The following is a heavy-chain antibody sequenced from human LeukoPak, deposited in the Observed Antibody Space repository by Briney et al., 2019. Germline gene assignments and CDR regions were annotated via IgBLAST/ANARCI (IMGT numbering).Heavy chain of an antibody. CDR3: AREWGYSSSSPLDY. Sequence: PSETLSLTCTVSGGSISSYCWSWIRQPPGKGLEWIGYIYYSGSTNYNPSLKSRVTMSVDTSKNQFSLKLSSVTAADTAVYYCAREWGYSSSSPLDYWGQGTLVTVSS. D-gene: IGHD6-6*01. CDR2: IYYSGST. J-gene: IGHJ4*02. V-gene: IGHV4-59*12. CDR1: GGSISSYC.